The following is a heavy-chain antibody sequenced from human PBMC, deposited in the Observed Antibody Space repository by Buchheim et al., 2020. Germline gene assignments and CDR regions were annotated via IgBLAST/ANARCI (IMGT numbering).Heavy chain of an antibody. CDR1: GGSISSGGYY. V-gene: IGHV4-61*08. CDR2: FYYSGST. J-gene: IGHJ3*02. D-gene: IGHD3-10*01. Sequence: QVQLQESGPGLVKPSQTLSLTCTVSGGSISSGGYYWSWIRQSPGKGLEWIAYFYYSGSTNYNPSLQSRVSMSLDTSKMQFSLNLSSVTAADTAVYYCATAARGSSYSRVGGFNIWGQGT. CDR3: ATAARGSSYSRVGGFNI.